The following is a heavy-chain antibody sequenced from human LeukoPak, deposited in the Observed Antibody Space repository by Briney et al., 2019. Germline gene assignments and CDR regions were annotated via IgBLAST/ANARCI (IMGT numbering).Heavy chain of an antibody. Sequence: GGSLRLSCAASGFTFSSYSMNWVRQAPGKGLEWVSAISGSGGSTYYADSVKGRFTISRDNSKNTLYLQMNSLRAEDTAVYYCAKCPQGREFDYWGQGTLVTVSS. CDR3: AKCPQGREFDY. CDR1: GFTFSSYS. J-gene: IGHJ4*02. CDR2: ISGSGGST. V-gene: IGHV3-23*01. D-gene: IGHD3-10*01.